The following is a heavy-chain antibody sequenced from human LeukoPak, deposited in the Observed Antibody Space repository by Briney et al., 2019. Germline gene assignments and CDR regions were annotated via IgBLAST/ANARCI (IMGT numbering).Heavy chain of an antibody. CDR3: ARGPLEYCSGGSCASHNWFDP. Sequence: ASVKVSCKASGYTFTSYDINWVRQATGQGLEWMGWMNPNSGNTGYAQKFQGRVTMTRNTSISTAYMELSSLRSEDTAVYYCARGPLEYCSGGSCASHNWFDPWGQGTLVTVSS. V-gene: IGHV1-8*01. CDR2: MNPNSGNT. CDR1: GYTFTSYD. D-gene: IGHD2-15*01. J-gene: IGHJ5*02.